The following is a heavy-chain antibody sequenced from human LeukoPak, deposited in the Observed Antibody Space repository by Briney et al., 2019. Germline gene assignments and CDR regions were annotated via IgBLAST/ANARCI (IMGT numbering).Heavy chain of an antibody. D-gene: IGHD2/OR15-2a*01. Sequence: GASVKVSCKASGYTFTSYDINWVREAPGQGLEWMGWINPNSGGTNYAQKFQGRVTMTRDTSISTAYMELSRLRSDDTAVYYCAANHHDYFDAFDIWGQGTMVTVSS. CDR1: GYTFTSYD. J-gene: IGHJ3*02. CDR2: INPNSGGT. V-gene: IGHV1-2*02. CDR3: AANHHDYFDAFDI.